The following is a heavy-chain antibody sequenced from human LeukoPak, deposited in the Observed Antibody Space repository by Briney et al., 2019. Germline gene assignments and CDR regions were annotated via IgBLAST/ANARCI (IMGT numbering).Heavy chain of an antibody. D-gene: IGHD1-14*01. Sequence: GGSLRLSCAASGFTFSGSAMHWVRQASGKGLEWVGRIRSKANSYATAYAASVKGRFTISRDDSKNTAYLQMNSLKTEDTAVYYCTRLPYDADPLPGIDIWGQGTMVTVSS. V-gene: IGHV3-73*01. CDR2: IRSKANSYAT. CDR1: GFTFSGSA. J-gene: IGHJ3*02. CDR3: TRLPYDADPLPGIDI.